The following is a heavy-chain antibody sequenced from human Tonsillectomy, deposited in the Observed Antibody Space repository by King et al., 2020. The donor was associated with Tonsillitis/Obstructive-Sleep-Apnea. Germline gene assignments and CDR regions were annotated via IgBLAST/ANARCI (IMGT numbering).Heavy chain of an antibody. CDR1: GGSFSGYY. CDR2: INHSGST. J-gene: IGHJ6*03. CDR3: ARVLRFLEWFPYMDV. V-gene: IGHV4-34*01. D-gene: IGHD3-3*01. Sequence: VQLQQWGAGLLKPSETLSLTCAVYGGSFSGYYWSWIRQPPGKGLEWIGEINHSGSTNYNPSLKSRVTISVDTSKNQFSLKLSSVTAADTAVYYCARVLRFLEWFPYMDVWGKETTVTVSS.